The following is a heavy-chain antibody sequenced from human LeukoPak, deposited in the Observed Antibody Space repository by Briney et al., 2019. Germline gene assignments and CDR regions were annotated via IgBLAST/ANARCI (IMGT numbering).Heavy chain of an antibody. CDR1: GFTFTSSA. V-gene: IGHV1-58*01. CDR3: AAGRRDGYSPGDY. J-gene: IGHJ4*02. Sequence: GASVKVSCKASGFTFTSSAVQWVRQARGQRLEWIGWIVVGSGNTTYAQKFQERVTITRDMSTSTAYMELSSLRSEDTAVYYCAAGRRDGYSPGDYWGQGTLVTVSS. CDR2: IVVGSGNT. D-gene: IGHD5-24*01.